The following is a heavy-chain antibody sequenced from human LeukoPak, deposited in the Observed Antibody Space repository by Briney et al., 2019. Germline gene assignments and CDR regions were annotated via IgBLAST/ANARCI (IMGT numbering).Heavy chain of an antibody. CDR2: IYYSGST. J-gene: IGHJ4*02. D-gene: IGHD1-26*01. CDR3: ARKRVGATDFDY. CDR1: GGSISGYY. Sequence: SETLSLTCTASGGSISGYYWSWIRQPPGKGLEWIGYIYYSGSTNYNPSLKSRVTISVDTSKNQFSLRLSSVTAADTAVYYCARKRVGATDFDYWGQGTLVTVSS. V-gene: IGHV4-59*01.